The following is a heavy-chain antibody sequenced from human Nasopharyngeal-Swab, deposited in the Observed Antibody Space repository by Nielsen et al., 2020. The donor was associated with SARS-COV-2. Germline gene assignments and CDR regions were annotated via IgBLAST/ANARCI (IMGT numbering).Heavy chain of an antibody. CDR3: ARDYGGRNYYDSSGYYYQGY. V-gene: IGHV4-30-4*08. CDR1: GGSISSGDYY. J-gene: IGHJ4*02. D-gene: IGHD3-22*01. Sequence: SCTVSGGSISSGDYYWSWIRQPPGKGLEWIGYIYYSGSTYYNPSLKSRVTISVDTSKNQFSLKLSSVTAADTAVYYCARDYGGRNYYDSSGYYYQGYWGQGTLVTVSS. CDR2: IYYSGST.